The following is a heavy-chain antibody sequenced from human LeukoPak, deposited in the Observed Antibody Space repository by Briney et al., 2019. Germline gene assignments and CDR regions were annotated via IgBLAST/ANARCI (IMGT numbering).Heavy chain of an antibody. D-gene: IGHD3-9*01. V-gene: IGHV3-21*01. J-gene: IGHJ4*02. CDR2: ISSSSSYI. CDR3: ARAPYDILTGYYEDYFDY. Sequence: GGSLRLSCEVAGFTFSSYAMNWVRQAPGKGLEWVSSISSSSSYIYYADSVKGRFTISRDNAKNSLYLQMNSLRAEDTAVYYCARAPYDILTGYYEDYFDYWGQGTLVTVSS. CDR1: GFTFSSYA.